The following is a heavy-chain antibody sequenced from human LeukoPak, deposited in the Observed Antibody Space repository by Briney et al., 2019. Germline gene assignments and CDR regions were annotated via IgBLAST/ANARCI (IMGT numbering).Heavy chain of an antibody. D-gene: IGHD3-22*01. Sequence: GSLRLSCVASGFTFSSYWMHWVRQDPRKGPVWVSRIGGDGRNINYADSVRGRFTISRDNAKNTLYLQMNSLRAEDTAVYYCARDRGYWYYDSSGYPYWGQGTLVTVSS. J-gene: IGHJ4*02. CDR3: ARDRGYWYYDSSGYPY. CDR2: IGGDGRNI. V-gene: IGHV3-74*01. CDR1: GFTFSSYW.